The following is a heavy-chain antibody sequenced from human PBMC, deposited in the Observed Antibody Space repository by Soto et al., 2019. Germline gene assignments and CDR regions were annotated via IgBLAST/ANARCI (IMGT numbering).Heavy chain of an antibody. CDR1: GFTFSSYS. V-gene: IGHV3-21*01. CDR2: ISSSSSYI. Sequence: EVQLVESGGGLVKPGGSLRLSCAASGFTFSSYSMNWVRQAPGKGLEWVSSISSSSSYIYYADSVKGRFTISIDNAKNSLYLQMNSLRAEDTAVYYCARDRIAAAGGGMDVWGRGSTVTVSS. CDR3: ARDRIAAAGGGMDV. D-gene: IGHD6-13*01. J-gene: IGHJ6*02.